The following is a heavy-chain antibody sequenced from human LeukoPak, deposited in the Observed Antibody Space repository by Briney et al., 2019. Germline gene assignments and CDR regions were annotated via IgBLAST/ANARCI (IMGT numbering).Heavy chain of an antibody. CDR3: ARSRSSHLNWFDP. J-gene: IGHJ5*02. CDR1: GYSISSGYY. V-gene: IGHV4-38-2*02. CDR2: IYYSGST. Sequence: SETLSLTCTVSGYSISSGYYWAWIRQTPGKGLEWIGSIYYSGSTYYNPSLKSRVTIAVDTSKNQFSLKPSSVTAADTAVYYCARSRSSHLNWFDPWGQGTLVTVSS. D-gene: IGHD3-10*01.